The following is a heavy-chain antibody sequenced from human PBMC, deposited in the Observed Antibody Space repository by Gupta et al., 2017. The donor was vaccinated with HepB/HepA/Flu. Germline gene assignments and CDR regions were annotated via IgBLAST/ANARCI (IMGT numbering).Heavy chain of an antibody. CDR1: GGSISSYY. Sequence: VQLEESGPGLVKPSETLSLTCTVSGGSISSYYWSWIRQPPGKGLEFIGYMYYSGSTSYNPSLRSRVTISVDTSKNHSSLKLTSVTAADTAVYYCAKADNEQLVFYWGNGTLVTVS. V-gene: IGHV4-59*01. D-gene: IGHD6-13*01. J-gene: IGHJ4*01. CDR2: MYYSGST. CDR3: AKADNEQLVFY.